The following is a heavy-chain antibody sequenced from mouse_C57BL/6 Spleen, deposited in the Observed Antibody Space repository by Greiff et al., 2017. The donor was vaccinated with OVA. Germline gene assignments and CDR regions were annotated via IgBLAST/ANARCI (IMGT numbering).Heavy chain of an antibody. CDR2: IYPGSGST. CDR1: GYTFTSYW. J-gene: IGHJ2*01. V-gene: IGHV1-55*01. Sequence: QVQLKESGAELVKPGASVKMSCKASGYTFTSYWITWVKQRPGQGLEWIGDIYPGSGSTNYNEKFKSKATLTVDTSSSTAYMQLSSLTSEDSAVYYCARPQDNHYGSSYGYWGQGTTLTVSS. D-gene: IGHD1-1*01. CDR3: ARPQDNHYGSSYGY.